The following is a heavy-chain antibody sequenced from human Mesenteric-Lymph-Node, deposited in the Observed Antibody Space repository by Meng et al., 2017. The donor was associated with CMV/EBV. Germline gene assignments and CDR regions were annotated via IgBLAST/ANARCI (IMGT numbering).Heavy chain of an antibody. D-gene: IGHD3-10*01. CDR1: GGSISSSSYY. V-gene: IGHV4-39*07. Sequence: SETLSLTCTVSGGSISSSSYYWGWIRQPPGKGLEWIGSIYYSGSTYYNPSLKSRVTISVDTSKNQFSLKLSSVTAADTAVYYCASDVSGRLMDVWGQGTTVTVSS. J-gene: IGHJ6*02. CDR2: IYYSGST. CDR3: ASDVSGRLMDV.